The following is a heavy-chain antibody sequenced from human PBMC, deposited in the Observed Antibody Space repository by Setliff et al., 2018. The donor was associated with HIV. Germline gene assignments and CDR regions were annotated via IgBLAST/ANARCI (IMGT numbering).Heavy chain of an antibody. CDR3: ARDGGDGSGYYYADY. CDR1: GDSISSRSYY. J-gene: IGHJ4*02. D-gene: IGHD3-22*01. Sequence: SETLSLTCTVSGDSISSRSYYWAWIRQPPGKGLEWIGNIHSSGSTNYNPSLKSRVTMTSDTSTNTVYMELRSLRSEETAVFYCARDGGDGSGYYYADYWGQGTLVTVSS. V-gene: IGHV4-61*01. CDR2: IHSSGST.